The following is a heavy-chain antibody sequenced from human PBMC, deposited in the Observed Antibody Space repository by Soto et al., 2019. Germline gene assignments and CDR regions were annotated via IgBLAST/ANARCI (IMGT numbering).Heavy chain of an antibody. CDR2: MFPADSET. CDR1: GSSLTSYW. V-gene: IGHV5-51*01. CDR3: ARTQSTGGDDFCSDY. D-gene: IGHD2-21*02. Sequence: EVQLEQSGAEVKKTGESLEISCKVSGSSLTSYWIGWARQWPGEGLDWLGVMFPADSETRYRPSFEGQVTISADKTTGTAYLQWRSLRASDTAMYYCARTQSTGGDDFCSDYWGQGTQVTVSS. J-gene: IGHJ4*02.